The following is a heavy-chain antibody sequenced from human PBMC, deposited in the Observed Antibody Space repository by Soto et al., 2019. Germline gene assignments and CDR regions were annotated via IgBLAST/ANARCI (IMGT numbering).Heavy chain of an antibody. V-gene: IGHV3-21*01. CDR2: ISSSSSYI. D-gene: IGHD6-6*01. J-gene: IGHJ4*02. CDR1: GFTFSSYS. CDR3: AREMWEQLVRNTFDY. Sequence: EVQLVESGGGLVKPGGSLRLSCAASGFTFSSYSMNWVRQAPGKGLEWVSSISSSSSYIYYADSVKGRFTISRDNAKNSLYLQMNSLRAEDTAVYYCAREMWEQLVRNTFDYWGQGTLVTVSS.